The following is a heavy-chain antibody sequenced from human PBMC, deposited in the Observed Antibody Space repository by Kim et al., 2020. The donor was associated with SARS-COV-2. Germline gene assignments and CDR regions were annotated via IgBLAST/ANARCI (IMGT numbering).Heavy chain of an antibody. CDR2: IYPNSGDT. CDR1: GYTFIGYH. J-gene: IGHJ4*02. CDR3: ASPFTAYYDSAGWHL. D-gene: IGHD3-22*01. V-gene: IGHV1-2*02. Sequence: ASVKVSCKASGYTFIGYHMHWVRQAPGQGLEWMGWIYPNSGDTNYAQKFQGRITLTRDKSISTAYLELRDLRSDDTAMYYCASPFTAYYDSAGWHLWGQGTQVTVSS.